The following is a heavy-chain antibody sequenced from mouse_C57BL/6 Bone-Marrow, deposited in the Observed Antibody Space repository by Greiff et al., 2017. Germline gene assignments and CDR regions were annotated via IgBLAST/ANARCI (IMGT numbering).Heavy chain of an antibody. CDR1: GYTFTSYW. V-gene: IGHV1-50*01. Sequence: QVQLQQPGAELVKPGASVKLSCKASGYTFTSYWMQWVKQRPGQGLEWIGEIDPSDSDTNYNQKFKGKATLTVDTSSSTAYMQLSSLTSEDSAVYYCARSYYFDYGDRGTTLTVSA. CDR3: ARSYYFDY. CDR2: IDPSDSDT. J-gene: IGHJ2*01.